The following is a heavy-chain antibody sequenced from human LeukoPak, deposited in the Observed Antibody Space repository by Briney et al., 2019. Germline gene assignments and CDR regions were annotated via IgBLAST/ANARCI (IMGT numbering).Heavy chain of an antibody. CDR2: IIPIFGTA. J-gene: IGHJ5*02. CDR3: ARAERWLQYWFGP. Sequence: WASVKVSCKASGGTFSSYAISWVRQAPGQGLEWMGGIIPIFGTANYAQKFQGRVTITTDESTSTAYMELSSLRSEDTAVYYCARAERWLQYWFGPWGQGTLVTVSS. D-gene: IGHD5-24*01. V-gene: IGHV1-69*05. CDR1: GGTFSSYA.